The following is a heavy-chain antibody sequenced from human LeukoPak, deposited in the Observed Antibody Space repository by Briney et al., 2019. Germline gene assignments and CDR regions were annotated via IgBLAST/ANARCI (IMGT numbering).Heavy chain of an antibody. Sequence: GESLKISCKGSGYSFTSYWIGWVRQMLGKGLEWMGIIYPGDSDTRYSPSFQGQVTISADKSISTAYLQWSSLKASDTAMYYCARASIAVAGTLDYWGQGTLVTVSS. J-gene: IGHJ4*02. CDR2: IYPGDSDT. CDR3: ARASIAVAGTLDY. CDR1: GYSFTSYW. D-gene: IGHD6-19*01. V-gene: IGHV5-51*01.